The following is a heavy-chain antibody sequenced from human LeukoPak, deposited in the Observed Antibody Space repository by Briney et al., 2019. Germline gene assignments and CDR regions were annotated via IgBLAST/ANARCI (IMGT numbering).Heavy chain of an antibody. Sequence: SGPTLVKPTQTLTLTCTFSGFSLSTSGVGVGWIRQPPGKTLEWLALIYWDDDKRYSPSLKSRLTITKDTSKNQVVLTMTNMDPVDTAAYYCAHMGIAVALDHWGQGTLVTVPS. D-gene: IGHD6-19*01. CDR1: GFSLSTSGVG. CDR2: IYWDDDK. V-gene: IGHV2-5*02. CDR3: AHMGIAVALDH. J-gene: IGHJ5*02.